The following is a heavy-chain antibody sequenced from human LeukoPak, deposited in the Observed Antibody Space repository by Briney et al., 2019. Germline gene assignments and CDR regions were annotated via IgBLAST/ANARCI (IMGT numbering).Heavy chain of an antibody. CDR1: GFTFNSYW. CDR3: LRGMSN. J-gene: IGHJ4*02. V-gene: IGHV3-7*03. CDR2: IKQDGSEK. Sequence: PGGSLRLSCAASGFTFNSYWMHWVRQAPGKGLDWVANIKQDGSEKYYADSVKGRFTISRDNAKNSLYLQMNSLTAEDTAVYYCLRGMSNWGQGTLVTVSS.